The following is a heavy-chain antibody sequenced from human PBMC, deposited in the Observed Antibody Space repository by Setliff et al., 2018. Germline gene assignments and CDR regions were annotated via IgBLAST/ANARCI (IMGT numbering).Heavy chain of an antibody. CDR1: GGSISSSSYY. Sequence: PSETLSLTCTVSGGSISSSSYYWGWIRQPPGKGLEWIGSIYYSGSTYYNPSLKSRVTISVDMSKNQFSLKLSSVTAADTAVYYCARGGKILEWLYAHNYWGQGTLVTVSS. D-gene: IGHD3-3*01. V-gene: IGHV4-39*07. CDR2: IYYSGST. J-gene: IGHJ4*02. CDR3: ARGGKILEWLYAHNY.